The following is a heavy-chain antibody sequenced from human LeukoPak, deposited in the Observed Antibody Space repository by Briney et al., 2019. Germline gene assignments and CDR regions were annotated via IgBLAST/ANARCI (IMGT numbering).Heavy chain of an antibody. J-gene: IGHJ6*03. CDR3: ARERAVAGFIIYYMDV. V-gene: IGHV1-18*01. CDR1: GYTFTSYG. D-gene: IGHD6-19*01. CDR2: ISAYNGNT. Sequence: ASVKVSCKASGYTFTSYGISWVRQAPGQGLEWMGWISAYNGNTNYAQKLQGRVTMTTDTSTSTAYMELRSLRSDDTAVYYCARERAVAGFIIYYMDVWGKGTTVTISS.